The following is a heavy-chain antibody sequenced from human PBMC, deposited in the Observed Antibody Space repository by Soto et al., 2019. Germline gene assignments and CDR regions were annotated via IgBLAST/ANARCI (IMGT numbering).Heavy chain of an antibody. CDR3: ARESGSYYGIDY. D-gene: IGHD1-26*01. CDR1: GGSISSYY. J-gene: IGHJ4*02. CDR2: IYYSGST. Sequence: PSETLSLTCTVSGGSISSYYWSWIRQPPGKGLEWIGYIYYSGSTNYNPSLKSRVTISVDTSKNQFSLKLSSVTAADTAVYYCARESGSYYGIDYWGQGTLVTLSS. V-gene: IGHV4-59*01.